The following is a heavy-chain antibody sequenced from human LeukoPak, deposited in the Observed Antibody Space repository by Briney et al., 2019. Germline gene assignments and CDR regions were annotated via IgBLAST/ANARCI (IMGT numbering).Heavy chain of an antibody. CDR1: GFTVSSNY. CDR2: IYSGGST. V-gene: IGHV3-66*01. J-gene: IGHJ6*03. CDR3: AKGSPTANSYGGYYYYMDV. D-gene: IGHD5-18*01. Sequence: GGSLRLSCAASGFTVSSNYMSWVRQAPGKGLEGVSVIYSGGSTYYADSVKGRFTISRDNSKNTLYLQMNSLRAEDTAVYYCAKGSPTANSYGGYYYYMDVWGKGTTVTVSS.